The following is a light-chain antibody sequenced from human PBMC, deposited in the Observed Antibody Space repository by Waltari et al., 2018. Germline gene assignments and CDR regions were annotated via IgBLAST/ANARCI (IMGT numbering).Light chain of an antibody. Sequence: IQMTQSPPALSASVGDRVAITCRASQSISDYLHLYQQKPGTAQRGLIDTASSLQRGVPTRFSGSGSGTECTLTISTLQPEDAATYYCQQGYSAPWTFGQGTKVEIK. CDR1: QSISDY. CDR2: TAS. CDR3: QQGYSAPWT. J-gene: IGKJ1*01. V-gene: IGKV1-39*01.